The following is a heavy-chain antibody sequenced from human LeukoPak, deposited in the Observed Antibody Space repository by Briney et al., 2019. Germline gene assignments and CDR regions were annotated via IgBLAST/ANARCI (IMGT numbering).Heavy chain of an antibody. Sequence: TYYPPSVKGRFTISRDNSKNPLYLQMTRLRAEDTAVYYCAKGPCSSTSCYVSGYYYYGMDVWGQGTTVTVSS. CDR2: T. D-gene: IGHD2-2*01. J-gene: IGHJ6*02. CDR3: AKGPCSSTSCYVSGYYYYGMDV. V-gene: IGHV3-23*01.